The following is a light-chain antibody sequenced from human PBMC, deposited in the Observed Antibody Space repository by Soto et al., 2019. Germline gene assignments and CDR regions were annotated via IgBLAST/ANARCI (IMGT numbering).Light chain of an antibody. CDR3: QQYNNWPPRT. Sequence: IVMTQSPSTLSVTPGERATLPCRASQSVSSNLAWYQQKPGQAPRLLIYGASTRATGIPARFSGSGSGTEFTLTISSLQSEDFAVYYCQQYNNWPPRTFGQGTKVDI. V-gene: IGKV3-15*01. CDR2: GAS. J-gene: IGKJ1*01. CDR1: QSVSSN.